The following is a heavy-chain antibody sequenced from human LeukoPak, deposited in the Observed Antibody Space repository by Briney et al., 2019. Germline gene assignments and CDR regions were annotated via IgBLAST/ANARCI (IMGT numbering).Heavy chain of an antibody. CDR2: IHAGSGNT. Sequence: EASVKVSCKASGYTFTNYAIHWVRQAPGQRLEWMGWIHAGSGNTHYSQNFQDRVTITRDTSASIAYMELRSLRSEDTAVYYCARASVSSSFVYWESAYFDYWGQGTLVTVSS. J-gene: IGHJ4*02. V-gene: IGHV1-3*01. CDR1: GYTFTNYA. CDR3: ARASVSSSFVYWESAYFDY. D-gene: IGHD6-6*01.